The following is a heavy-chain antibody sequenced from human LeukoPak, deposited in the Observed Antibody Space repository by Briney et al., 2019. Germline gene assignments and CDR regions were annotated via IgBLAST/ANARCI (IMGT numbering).Heavy chain of an antibody. CDR1: GYTFTSYG. D-gene: IGHD2-15*01. J-gene: IGHJ5*02. V-gene: IGHV1-18*01. CDR2: ISAYNGNT. Sequence: ASVKVSCKASGYTFTSYGISWVRQAPGQGLEWMGWISAYNGNTNYAQKLQGRVTMTRDMSTSTVYMELSSLRSEDTAVYYCARERRVVVAARNWFDPWGQGTLVTVSS. CDR3: ARERRVVVAARNWFDP.